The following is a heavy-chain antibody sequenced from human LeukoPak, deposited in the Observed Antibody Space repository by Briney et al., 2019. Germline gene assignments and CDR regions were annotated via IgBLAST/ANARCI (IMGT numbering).Heavy chain of an antibody. J-gene: IGHJ4*02. CDR1: GGSISSYY. Sequence: SETLSLTCTVSGGSISSYYWSWIRQHPGKGLEWIGYIYYSGSTYYNPSLKSRVTISVDTSENQFSLKLSSVTAADTAVYYCARAYSSSWWAFDYWGQGTLVTVSS. D-gene: IGHD6-13*01. CDR3: ARAYSSSWWAFDY. CDR2: IYYSGST. V-gene: IGHV4-59*06.